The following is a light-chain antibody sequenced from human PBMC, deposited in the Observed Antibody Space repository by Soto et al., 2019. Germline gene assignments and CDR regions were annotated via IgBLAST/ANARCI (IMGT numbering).Light chain of an antibody. CDR2: AAS. V-gene: IGKV1-39*01. CDR1: QSISSY. Sequence: DIQMTQSPSSLSASVGDRVTITCRASQSISSYLHWYQQKPGKAPKLLIYAASSLQSGVPSRFSGSGSGTDFPLTISSLQPEDFATYYCQQRYSTPAFGQGTKVEIK. CDR3: QQRYSTPA. J-gene: IGKJ1*01.